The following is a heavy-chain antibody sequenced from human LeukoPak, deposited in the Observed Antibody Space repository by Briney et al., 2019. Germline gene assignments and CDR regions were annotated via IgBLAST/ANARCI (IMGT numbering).Heavy chain of an antibody. Sequence: KSAETLSLTCAVSGYSISSGYYWGWIRQPPGKGLEWIGSIYHSGSTYYNPSLKSRVTISVDTSKNQFSLKVRSVTAADTAVYFCVRHEEAFVSSGWFLNWFDPWGQGTLVTVSS. CDR3: VRHEEAFVSSGWFLNWFDP. CDR1: GYSISSGYY. J-gene: IGHJ5*02. V-gene: IGHV4-38-2*01. D-gene: IGHD6-19*01. CDR2: IYHSGST.